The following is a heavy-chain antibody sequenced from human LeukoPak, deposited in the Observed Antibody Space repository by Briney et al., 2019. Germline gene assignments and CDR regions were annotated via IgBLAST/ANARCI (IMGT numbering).Heavy chain of an antibody. Sequence: GGSLKISCKGFGYSFTNYWIGWVRQMPGKGLEWMGIIYPGDSDTRYSPSFQGQVTIPADKSISTAYLQWSSLKASDTAMYYCARILTSYYDILTGYFDYWGQGTLVTVSS. J-gene: IGHJ4*02. V-gene: IGHV5-51*01. D-gene: IGHD3-9*01. CDR2: IYPGDSDT. CDR3: ARILTSYYDILTGYFDY. CDR1: GYSFTNYW.